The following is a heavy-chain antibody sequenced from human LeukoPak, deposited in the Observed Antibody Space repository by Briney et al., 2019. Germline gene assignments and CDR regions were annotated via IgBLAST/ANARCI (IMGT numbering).Heavy chain of an antibody. D-gene: IGHD4-23*01. CDR2: ISGSGAST. J-gene: IGHJ4*02. CDR3: AKGGSGGNSRMGRFDS. V-gene: IGHV3-23*01. CDR1: GFTFSNYA. Sequence: GGSLRLSCAASGFTFSNYAMSWVRQAPGKGLEWVSVISGSGASTKSADSVKGRFTMSRDNSKNTPYLQMTSLRDDDTAVYYCAKGGSGGNSRMGRFDSWGQGTLVTVSS.